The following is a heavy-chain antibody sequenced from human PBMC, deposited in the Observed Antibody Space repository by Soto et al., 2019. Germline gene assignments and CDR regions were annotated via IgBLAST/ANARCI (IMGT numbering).Heavy chain of an antibody. J-gene: IGHJ5*02. CDR3: ARVENAHIVVVTAIRLDPWFDP. D-gene: IGHD2-21*02. CDR2: IYYSGST. CDR1: GGSTSSGDYY. Sequence: NPSETLSLTCTVSGGSTSSGDYYWSWIRQPPGKGLEWIGYIYYSGSTYYNPSLKSRVTISVDTSKNQFSLKLSSVTAADTAVYYCARVENAHIVVVTAIRLDPWFDPWGQGTLVTVSS. V-gene: IGHV4-30-4*01.